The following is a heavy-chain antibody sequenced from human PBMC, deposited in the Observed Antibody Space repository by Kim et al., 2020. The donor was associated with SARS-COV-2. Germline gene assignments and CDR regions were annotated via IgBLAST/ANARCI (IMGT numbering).Heavy chain of an antibody. D-gene: IGHD2-15*01. CDR2: IKSKTDGGTT. CDR1: GFTFSNAW. J-gene: IGHJ4*02. CDR3: TTGWYADCSGGSCRDYFDY. V-gene: IGHV3-15*01. Sequence: GGSLRLSCAASGFTFSNAWMSWVRQAPGKGLEWVGRIKSKTDGGTTDYAAPVKGRFSISRDDSKNTLYLQMNSLKTEDTAVYYCTTGWYADCSGGSCRDYFDYWGQGTLVTVSS.